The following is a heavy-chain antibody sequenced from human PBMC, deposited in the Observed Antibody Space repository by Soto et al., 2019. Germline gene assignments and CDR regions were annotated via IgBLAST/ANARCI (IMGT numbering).Heavy chain of an antibody. CDR1: GGTFRTSA. V-gene: IGHV1-69*12. D-gene: IGHD3-3*02. J-gene: IGHJ6*01. Sequence: QVQLVQSGAEVKKPGSSVKVSCKTSGGTFRTSAISWVRQAPGQGLEWMGGIMPVFPTPDYAQKFQGRVTITADESTSTAYMELSSRRSEETAVYYCARDKDRQQLGGNYYYIMDVWGQGTTVTVSS. CDR2: IMPVFPTP. CDR3: ARDKDRQQLGGNYYYIMDV.